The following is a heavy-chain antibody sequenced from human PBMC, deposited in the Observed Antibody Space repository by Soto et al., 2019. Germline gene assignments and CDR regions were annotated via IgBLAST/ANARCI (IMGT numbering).Heavy chain of an antibody. V-gene: IGHV4-4*07. D-gene: IGHD6-19*01. CDR2: IHTSGYT. Sequence: QVQLQESGPGLVKPSETLSLTCTVSGASISSFYWSWIRQPAGKGLEWIGRIHTSGYTNFNPSLRSRITMSVDTSRNQSSLKVTSMTAADTAVYYCAREVAAPLGWFDPWAQGTLVTVSS. CDR1: GASISSFY. CDR3: AREVAAPLGWFDP. J-gene: IGHJ5*02.